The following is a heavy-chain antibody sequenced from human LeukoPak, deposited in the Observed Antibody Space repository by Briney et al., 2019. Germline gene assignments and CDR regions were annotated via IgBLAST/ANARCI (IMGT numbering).Heavy chain of an antibody. V-gene: IGHV3-21*01. CDR3: ARPAYSSSWLPGPQTTHWYFDL. CDR1: GFTFSSYS. D-gene: IGHD6-13*01. CDR2: ISSSSSYI. J-gene: IGHJ2*01. Sequence: PGGSLRLSCAASGFTFSSYSMNWVRQAPGKGLEWVSSISSSSSYIYYADSVKGRFTISRDNAKNSLYLQMNSLRAEDTAVYYCARPAYSSSWLPGPQTTHWYFDLWGRGTLVTVSS.